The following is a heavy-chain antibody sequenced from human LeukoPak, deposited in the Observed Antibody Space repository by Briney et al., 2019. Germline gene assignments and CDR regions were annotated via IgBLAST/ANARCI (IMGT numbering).Heavy chain of an antibody. CDR1: GGSISSYY. J-gene: IGHJ2*01. CDR2: IYYTGST. Sequence: PSETLSLTCTVSGGSISSYYWSWTRQPSGKGLEWIGYIYYTGSTNYNPSLKSRVTISVDTSRNQFSLKLSSVTAADTAVYYCARGGWYFDLWGRGTLVTVSS. V-gene: IGHV4-59*01. CDR3: ARGGWYFDL.